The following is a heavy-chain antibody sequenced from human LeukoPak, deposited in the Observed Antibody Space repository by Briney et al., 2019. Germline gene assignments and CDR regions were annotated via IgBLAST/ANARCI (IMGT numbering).Heavy chain of an antibody. V-gene: IGHV4-38-2*02. Sequence: SETLSLTCVVSGYSISSGYRWAWIRQPPGKGLEWIGSIYRSGSTYYNPSLKSRVTLSVDTSKSQFSLELSSVTAADTAVYYCARDGNSSPSYYFDYWGQGTLVTVSS. CDR1: GYSISSGYR. CDR2: IYRSGST. D-gene: IGHD3-22*01. CDR3: ARDGNSSPSYYFDY. J-gene: IGHJ4*02.